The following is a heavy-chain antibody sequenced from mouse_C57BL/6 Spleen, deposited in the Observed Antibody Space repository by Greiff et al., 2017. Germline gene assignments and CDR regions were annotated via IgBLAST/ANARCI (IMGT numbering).Heavy chain of an antibody. V-gene: IGHV1-15*01. D-gene: IGHD2-4*01. CDR2: IDPETGGT. J-gene: IGHJ2*01. CDR1: GYTFTDYE. Sequence: VQLQQSGAELVRPGASVTLSCKASGYTFTDYEMHWVKQTPVHGLEWIGAIDPETGGTAYNQKFKGKAILTAEKTSSTAYMELRSLTSEDSAVYDCTRRDYDYDVPYFDSWGQGTTLTVSS. CDR3: TRRDYDYDVPYFDS.